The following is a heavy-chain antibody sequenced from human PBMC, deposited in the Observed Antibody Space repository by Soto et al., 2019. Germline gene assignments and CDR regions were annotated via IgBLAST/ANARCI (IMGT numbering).Heavy chain of an antibody. CDR2: ISSSSSYI. J-gene: IGHJ6*02. V-gene: IGHV3-21*01. D-gene: IGHD6-19*01. Sequence: GSLRLSCAASGFTFGSYSMNWVRQAPGKGLEWVSSISSSSSYIYYADSVKGRFTISRDNAKNSLYLQMNSLRAEDTAVYYCAIPWVGYSSGWYGFSNYYGMDVWGQGTTVTVSS. CDR3: AIPWVGYSSGWYGFSNYYGMDV. CDR1: GFTFGSYS.